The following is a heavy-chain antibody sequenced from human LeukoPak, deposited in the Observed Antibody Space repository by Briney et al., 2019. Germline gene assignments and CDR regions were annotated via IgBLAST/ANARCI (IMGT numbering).Heavy chain of an antibody. V-gene: IGHV3-21*01. Sequence: GGSLRLSCAASGFTFNSYSMLWVRQAPGKGLEWVSSISTDSSHIFYVDSVKGRFTASRDNAQNSLYLQMDSLRAEDTAMYYCARGSVRGIISFWGRGTRVTVSS. CDR1: GFTFNSYS. J-gene: IGHJ4*02. D-gene: IGHD3-10*02. CDR3: ARGSVRGIISF. CDR2: ISTDSSHI.